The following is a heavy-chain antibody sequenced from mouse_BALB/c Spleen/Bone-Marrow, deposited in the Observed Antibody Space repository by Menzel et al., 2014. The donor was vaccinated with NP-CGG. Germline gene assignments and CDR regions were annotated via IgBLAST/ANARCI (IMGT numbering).Heavy chain of an antibody. V-gene: IGHV1-14*01. D-gene: IGHD3-1*01. CDR2: INPYNDGT. J-gene: IGHJ2*01. Sequence: VQLKEPGPELVKPGASVKMSCKASGYTFTSYVMHWVKRKPGQGLEWIGYINPYNDGTKYNEKFKGKATLTSDKSSSTAYMELSSLTSEDAAVYYCAKGLTPDYWGQGTTLTVFS. CDR1: GYTFTSYV. CDR3: AKGLTPDY.